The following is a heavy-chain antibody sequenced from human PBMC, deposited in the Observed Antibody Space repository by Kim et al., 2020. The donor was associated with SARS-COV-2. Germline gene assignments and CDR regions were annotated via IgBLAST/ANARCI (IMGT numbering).Heavy chain of an antibody. J-gene: IGHJ5*02. CDR2: GTT. V-gene: IGHV1-69*01. D-gene: IGHD3-10*01. Sequence: GTTHYAQNFQGRVTITADASSKTAYMELSSLRSEDTAVYYCARDLSGSYSAWGQGTLVSVSS. CDR3: ARDLSGSYSA.